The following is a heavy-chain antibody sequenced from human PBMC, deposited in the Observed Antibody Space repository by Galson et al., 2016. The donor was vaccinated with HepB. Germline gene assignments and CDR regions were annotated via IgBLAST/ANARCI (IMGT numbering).Heavy chain of an antibody. CDR2: ISAYNGDT. D-gene: IGHD6-13*01. CDR1: GYTLSSHG. CDR3: VRSGATAGGTRYFPF. J-gene: IGHJ1*01. V-gene: IGHV1-18*01. Sequence: SVKVSCKASGYTLSSHGISWVRQAPGQGLEWLGWISAYNGDTDYAQKFQGRVTMTTDTSTNTAYMELGSLTSDDTAVYYCVRSGATAGGTRYFPFGGQGTLVIVSS.